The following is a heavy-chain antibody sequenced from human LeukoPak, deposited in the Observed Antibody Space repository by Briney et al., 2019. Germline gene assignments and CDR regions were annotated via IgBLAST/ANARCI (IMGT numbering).Heavy chain of an antibody. D-gene: IGHD2-21*01. CDR2: INTDGTST. V-gene: IGHV3-74*01. J-gene: IGHJ3*02. CDR1: GFTLTVYW. Sequence: GGSLRLSCAASGFTLTVYWMYWVRQAPGEGLVWVSRINTDGTSTAYADSVKGRFTISRDNAKNTLYLQMNSLRAEDTAVYYCAKIGVYDAFDIWGQGTMVTVSS. CDR3: AKIGVYDAFDI.